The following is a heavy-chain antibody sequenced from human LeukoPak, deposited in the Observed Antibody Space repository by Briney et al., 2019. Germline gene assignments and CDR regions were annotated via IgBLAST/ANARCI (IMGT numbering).Heavy chain of an antibody. V-gene: IGHV1-2*02. CDR2: IYPNNGVT. CDR3: ATSGGPLHYFNY. J-gene: IGHJ4*02. CDR1: GYAY. D-gene: IGHD5-12*01. Sequence: ASVKVSCKASGYAYIHWVRQAPGQGLEWMGWIYPNNGVTKYAQKFQGRVTMTRDTSITTAYMNLSTLRSDDTAVYYCATSGGPLHYFNYWGQGTLVTVSS.